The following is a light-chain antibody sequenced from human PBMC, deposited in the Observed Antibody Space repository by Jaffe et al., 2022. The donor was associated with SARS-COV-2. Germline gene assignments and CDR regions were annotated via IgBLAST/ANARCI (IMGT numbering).Light chain of an antibody. CDR3: QQYGRSMCT. CDR1: QSVSGSF. V-gene: IGKV3D-20*01. Sequence: EIVLTQSPATLSLSPGERATLFTLSCGASQSVSGSFLAWYQQKPGQAPRLLIYDASSRATGIPDRFSGSGSGTDFTLTISRLEPEDFAVCHCQQYGRSMCTFGQGTNLEIK. J-gene: IGKJ2*02. CDR2: DAS.